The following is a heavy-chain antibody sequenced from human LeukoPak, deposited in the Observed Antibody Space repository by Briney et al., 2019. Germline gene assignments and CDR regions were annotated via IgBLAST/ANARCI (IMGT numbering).Heavy chain of an antibody. V-gene: IGHV1-8*01. CDR2: MNPNSGNT. CDR3: ARVIPRWFGELRSGSDP. J-gene: IGHJ5*02. CDR1: GNTFTSYD. Sequence: GASVKVSCKASGNTFTSYDINWVRQATGQGLEWMGWMNPNSGNTGYAQKFQSRVTMTRNTSISTAYMELSSLRSEDTAVYYCARVIPRWFGELRSGSDPWGQEPLVTVPS. D-gene: IGHD3-10*01.